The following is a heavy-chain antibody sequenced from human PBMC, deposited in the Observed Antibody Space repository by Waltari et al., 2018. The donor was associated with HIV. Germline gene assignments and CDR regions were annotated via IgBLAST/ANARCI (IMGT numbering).Heavy chain of an antibody. J-gene: IGHJ4*02. Sequence: EVQLVESGGGLVQPGRSLRLSCAASGFTFDAYAMDWVRQVSGKGLEWGSGISWNSYSTGYAYAVKGRLTRHRDKAKTSRYLQMNSLRTEDTDLYYCTKAESFFHPPDDWGQGTRVTVSS. CDR1: GFTFDAYA. D-gene: IGHD3-10*01. CDR3: TKAESFFHPPDD. V-gene: IGHV3-9*01. CDR2: ISWNSYST.